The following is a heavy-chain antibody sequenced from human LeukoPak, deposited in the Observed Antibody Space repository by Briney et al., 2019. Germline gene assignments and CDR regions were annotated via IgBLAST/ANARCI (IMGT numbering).Heavy chain of an antibody. V-gene: IGHV4-59*01. CDR1: GGSNSSYY. J-gene: IGHJ4*02. CDR3: ARGKHYDYVWGSYRYPRYFDY. D-gene: IGHD3-16*02. Sequence: SETLSLTCTVSGGSNSSYYWSWIRQPPGKGLEWIGYIYYSGSTNYNPSLKSRVTISVDTSKNQFSLKLSSVTAADTAVYYCARGKHYDYVWGSYRYPRYFDYWGQGTLVTVSS. CDR2: IYYSGST.